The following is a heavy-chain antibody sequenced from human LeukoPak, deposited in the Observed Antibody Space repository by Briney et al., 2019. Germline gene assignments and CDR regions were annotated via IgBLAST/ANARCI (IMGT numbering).Heavy chain of an antibody. CDR1: GYTFSNYG. CDR3: ARRNYLNWFDP. CDR2: TSAYNGNT. D-gene: IGHD1-7*01. Sequence: ASVKVSCKASGYTFSNYGIGWVRQAPGQGLEWMGWTSAYNGNTKSAQKVQGRVTMTTDTSTSTAYMELSSLRSEDTAVYYCARRNYLNWFDPWGQGTLVTVSS. J-gene: IGHJ5*02. V-gene: IGHV1-18*04.